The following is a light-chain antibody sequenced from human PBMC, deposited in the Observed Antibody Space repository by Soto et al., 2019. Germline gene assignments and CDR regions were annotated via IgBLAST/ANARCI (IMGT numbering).Light chain of an antibody. CDR1: QGISSY. Sequence: AIRMTQSPSSFSASTGDRVTITCRASQGISSYLAWYQQKPGKAPKLLIYAASTLQSGVPSRFSGSGSGTDFTLTIICLQSEEFATYYCQQYYSYPFTFGPGTKVDIK. V-gene: IGKV1-8*01. CDR3: QQYYSYPFT. CDR2: AAS. J-gene: IGKJ3*01.